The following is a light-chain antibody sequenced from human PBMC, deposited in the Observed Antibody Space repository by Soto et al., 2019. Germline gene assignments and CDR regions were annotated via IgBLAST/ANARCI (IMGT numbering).Light chain of an antibody. CDR1: QSISSN. CDR3: QQYDKWPGT. V-gene: IGKV3-15*01. J-gene: IGKJ1*01. CDR2: GAS. Sequence: EIVMTQSPATLSVSPGERATLSCRASQSISSNLAWFQQKPGQAPRLLIYGASTRATGIPARFSGSGSGTEFNVTISSLQSEDSAVYYCQQYDKWPGTFGQGTKVDIK.